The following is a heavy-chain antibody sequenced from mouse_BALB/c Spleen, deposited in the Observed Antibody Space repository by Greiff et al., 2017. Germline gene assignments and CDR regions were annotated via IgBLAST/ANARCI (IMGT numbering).Heavy chain of an antibody. V-gene: IGHV5-6-4*01. D-gene: IGHD2-3*01. CDR2: ISSGGSYT. J-gene: IGHJ3*01. Sequence: EVMLVESGGGLVKPGGSLKLSCAASGFTFSSYTMSWVRQTPEKRLEWVATISSGGSYTYYPDSVKGRFTISRDNAKNTLYLQMSSLKSEDTAMYYCTRDPDGPPAYWGQGTLVTVSA. CDR3: TRDPDGPPAY. CDR1: GFTFSSYT.